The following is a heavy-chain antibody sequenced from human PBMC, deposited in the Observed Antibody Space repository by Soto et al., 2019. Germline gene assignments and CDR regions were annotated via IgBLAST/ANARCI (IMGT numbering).Heavy chain of an antibody. D-gene: IGHD6-13*01. V-gene: IGHV1-3*01. CDR1: GYTFTSYA. CDR3: ARLALWYSTTWYYFDH. J-gene: IGHJ4*02. CDR2: INAGSGDT. Sequence: QVQLVQSGAEVKKPGASVKVSCKASGYTFTSYAVHWLRQAPGQRLEWVGWINAGSGDTKYSQNFQGRVTITRDTSATTAYMEVSSLRSEDTAVYYCARLALWYSTTWYYFDHWGQGTLVTVSS.